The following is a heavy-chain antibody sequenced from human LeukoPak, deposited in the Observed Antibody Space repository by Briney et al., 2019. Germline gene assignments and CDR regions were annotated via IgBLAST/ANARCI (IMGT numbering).Heavy chain of an antibody. CDR2: IYPGDSDT. V-gene: IGHV5-51*01. CDR3: ARSSGWYERGPDYYYYYMDV. J-gene: IGHJ6*03. CDR1: GYSFTSYW. Sequence: GESLKISCKGSGYSFTSYWIGWVRQMPGKGLEWMGIIYPGDSDTRFRPSFQGQVAISADKSINTAYLEWNSLKASDTAMYYCARSSGWYERGPDYYYYYMDVWGKGTTVTVSS. D-gene: IGHD6-19*01.